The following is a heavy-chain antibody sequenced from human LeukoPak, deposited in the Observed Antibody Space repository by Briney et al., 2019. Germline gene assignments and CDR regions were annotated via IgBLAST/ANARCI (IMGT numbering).Heavy chain of an antibody. D-gene: IGHD5-24*01. Sequence: GASVKVSCKASGYTLTGYYMHWVRQAPGQGLEWMGWINPNSGGTKYAQNFQGRVTMTRDTSISTAYMELSSLRSDDTAAYYCARDSYNYYRGFDHWGQGTLVTVSS. CDR3: ARDSYNYYRGFDH. CDR1: GYTLTGYY. J-gene: IGHJ4*02. V-gene: IGHV1-2*02. CDR2: INPNSGGT.